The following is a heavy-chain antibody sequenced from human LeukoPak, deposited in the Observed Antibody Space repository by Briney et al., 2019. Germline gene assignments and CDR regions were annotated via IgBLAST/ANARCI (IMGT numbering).Heavy chain of an antibody. V-gene: IGHV3-23*01. CDR2: LSGSGITT. D-gene: IGHD6-19*01. CDR3: AKGIYSSGWSYFDY. CDR1: GFTFSNSA. J-gene: IGHJ4*01. Sequence: GGSLRLSCAASGFTFSNSAMSWVRRAPGKGLEWVSTLSGSGITTYYADSVKGRFTISRDNSKNTLYLQMNTLRAEDSALYYCAKGIYSSGWSYFDYWGHGTLVTVSS.